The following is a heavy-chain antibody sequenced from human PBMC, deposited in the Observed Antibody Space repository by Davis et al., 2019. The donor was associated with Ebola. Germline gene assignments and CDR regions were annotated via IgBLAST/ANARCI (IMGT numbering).Heavy chain of an antibody. CDR1: GYTLTELS. CDR2: INPNSGGT. Sequence: ASVKVSCKVSGYTLTELSMHWVRQAPGKGLEWMGWINPNSGGTNYAQKFQGRVTMTRDTSISTAYMELSRLRSDDTAVYYCARGHSSGWVYYFDYWGQGTLVTVSS. CDR3: ARGHSSGWVYYFDY. J-gene: IGHJ4*02. V-gene: IGHV1-2*02. D-gene: IGHD6-19*01.